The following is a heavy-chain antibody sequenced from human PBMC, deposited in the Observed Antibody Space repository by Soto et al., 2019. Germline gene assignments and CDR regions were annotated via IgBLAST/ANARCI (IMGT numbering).Heavy chain of an antibody. CDR3: ARDGYYYDSSCYYTLYYGMDV. J-gene: IGHJ6*02. Sequence: SETLSLTCTVSGGSISSGDYYWSWIRQPPGKGLEWIGYIYYSGSTYYNPSLKSRVTISVDTSKNQFSLKLSSVTAADTAVYYCARDGYYYDSSCYYTLYYGMDVWGQGTTVTVS. D-gene: IGHD3-22*01. CDR1: GGSISSGDYY. CDR2: IYYSGST. V-gene: IGHV4-30-4*01.